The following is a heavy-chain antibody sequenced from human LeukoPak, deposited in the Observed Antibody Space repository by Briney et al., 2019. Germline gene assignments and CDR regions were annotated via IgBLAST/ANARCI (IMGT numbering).Heavy chain of an antibody. D-gene: IGHD5-24*01. J-gene: IGHJ4*02. V-gene: IGHV3-7*03. Sequence: GGSLRLSCAASGFMFSSNWMSWVRRAPGKGLEWVANIKEDGTETYYVDSVKGRFTISRDNAKNSLYLQMNSLRVEDTAVYYFAKEGRSLQTYWGQGTLVTVSS. CDR1: GFMFSSNW. CDR2: IKEDGTET. CDR3: AKEGRSLQTY.